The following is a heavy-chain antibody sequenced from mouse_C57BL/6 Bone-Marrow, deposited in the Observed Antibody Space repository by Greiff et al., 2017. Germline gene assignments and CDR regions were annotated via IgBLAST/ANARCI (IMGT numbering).Heavy chain of an antibody. D-gene: IGHD4-1*01. V-gene: IGHV1-26*01. CDR2: INPNNGGT. CDR1: GYTFTDYY. Sequence: VQLKQSGPELVKPGASVKISCKASGYTFTDYYMNWVKQSHGKSLEWIGDINPNNGGTSYNQKFKGKATLTVDKSSSTAYMELRSLTSEDSAVYYCARETGKGYYFDYWGQGTTLTVSS. CDR3: ARETGKGYYFDY. J-gene: IGHJ2*01.